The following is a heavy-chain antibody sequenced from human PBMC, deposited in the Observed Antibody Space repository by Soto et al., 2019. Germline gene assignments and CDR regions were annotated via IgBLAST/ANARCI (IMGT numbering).Heavy chain of an antibody. Sequence: GGSLRLSCSASGFPFRSYTMYWVRQAPGKGLEWVSSLTTGSTRNIFYADSVKGRFTISRDNANNILYLQMNNVRVEDTAVYYCARDDPIFGAIPRMDIWGQGTTVTVSS. J-gene: IGHJ6*02. CDR1: GFPFRSYT. V-gene: IGHV3-21*06. CDR2: LTTGSTRNI. D-gene: IGHD3-3*01. CDR3: ARDDPIFGAIPRMDI.